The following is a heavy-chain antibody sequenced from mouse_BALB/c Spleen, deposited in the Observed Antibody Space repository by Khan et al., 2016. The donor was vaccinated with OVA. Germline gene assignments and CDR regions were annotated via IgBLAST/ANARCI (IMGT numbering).Heavy chain of an antibody. CDR1: GYTFTNYW. Sequence: QVQLQQSGAELAKPGASVKMSCKASGYTFTNYWMHWVQQRPGQGLEWIGYIDPSTTYTDYNQKFKDKATLTADKSSRTAYMQLSSLTSEDSAVYYCVNHGSSSAWFTYWGQGTLVTVSA. J-gene: IGHJ3*01. D-gene: IGHD1-1*01. V-gene: IGHV1-7*01. CDR3: VNHGSSSAWFTY. CDR2: IDPSTTYT.